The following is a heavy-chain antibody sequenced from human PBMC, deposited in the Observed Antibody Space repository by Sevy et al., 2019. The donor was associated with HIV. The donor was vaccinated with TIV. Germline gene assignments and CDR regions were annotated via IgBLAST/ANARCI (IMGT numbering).Heavy chain of an antibody. V-gene: IGHV3-72*01. J-gene: IGHJ4*02. CDR2: SRNKADSYTT. CDR3: TTHAGIAAAGRIFDY. Sequence: GGSLRLSCAASGFTFSDHYMEWVRQAPGKGLEWVGRSRNKADSYTTEYAASVKGRFTISRDDSKNSLYLQMNSLKTEDTAVYYCTTHAGIAAAGRIFDYWGQGTLVTVSS. D-gene: IGHD6-13*01. CDR1: GFTFSDHY.